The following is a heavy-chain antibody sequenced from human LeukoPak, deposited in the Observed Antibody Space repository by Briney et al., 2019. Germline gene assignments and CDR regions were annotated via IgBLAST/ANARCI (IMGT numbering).Heavy chain of an antibody. CDR2: INHSRST. J-gene: IGHJ5*02. CDR1: GGSFSYYY. Sequence: PSETLSLTCAVYGGSFSYYYWSWVRQPPGKTLEWIGEINHSRSTNYNPSLKSRVTISVDTSKNQFSLKLSSVTAADTAVYYCAIRKYYDILTGYRKIPTSGFDPWGQGTLVTVSS. CDR3: AIRKYYDILTGYRKIPTSGFDP. V-gene: IGHV4-34*01. D-gene: IGHD3-9*01.